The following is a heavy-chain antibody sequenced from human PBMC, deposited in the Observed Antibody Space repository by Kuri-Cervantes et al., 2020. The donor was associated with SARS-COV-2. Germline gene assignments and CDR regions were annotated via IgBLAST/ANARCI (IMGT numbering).Heavy chain of an antibody. V-gene: IGHV4-39*07. CDR2: IYYSGST. Sequence: ESLKISCTVSGGSISSSSYYWGWIRQPPGKGLEWIGSIYYSGSTYYNPSLKSRVTISVDTSKNQFSLKLSSVTAAGTAVYYCARARDWFDPWGQGTLVTVSS. J-gene: IGHJ5*02. CDR3: ARARDWFDP. CDR1: GGSISSSSYY.